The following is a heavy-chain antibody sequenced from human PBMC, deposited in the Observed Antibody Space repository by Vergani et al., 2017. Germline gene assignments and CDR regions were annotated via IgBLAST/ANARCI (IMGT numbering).Heavy chain of an antibody. V-gene: IGHV3-64*04. CDR3: AKDLYCSSTSCYSPDYYYGMDV. J-gene: IGHJ6*02. CDR2: ISSNGGST. D-gene: IGHD2-2*01. CDR1: GFTFSSYA. Sequence: VQLVESGGGLVQPGGSLRLSCSASGFTFSSYAMHWVRQAPGKGLEYVSAISSNGGSTYYADSVKGRFTISRDNSKNTLYLQMNSLRAEDTAVYYCAKDLYCSSTSCYSPDYYYGMDVWGQGTTVTVSS.